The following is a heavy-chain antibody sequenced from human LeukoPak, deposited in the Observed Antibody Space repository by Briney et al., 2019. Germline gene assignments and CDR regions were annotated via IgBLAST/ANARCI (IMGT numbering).Heavy chain of an antibody. Sequence: HGESLKISCKGSGYSFTSYWIGWVRQMPGKGLEWMGIIYPGDSDTRYSPSFQGQVTISADKSISTAYLQWSSLKASDTAMYYCAISKIRVDRFHPVDYWGQGTLVTVSS. J-gene: IGHJ4*02. CDR2: IYPGDSDT. V-gene: IGHV5-51*01. CDR1: GYSFTSYW. CDR3: AISKIRVDRFHPVDY. D-gene: IGHD2-15*01.